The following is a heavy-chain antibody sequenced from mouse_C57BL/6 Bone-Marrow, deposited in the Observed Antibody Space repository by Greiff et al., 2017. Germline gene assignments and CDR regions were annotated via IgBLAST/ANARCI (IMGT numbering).Heavy chain of an antibody. J-gene: IGHJ2*01. V-gene: IGHV14-4*01. CDR2: IDPENGDT. CDR1: GFNIKDDY. CDR3: TTYLFDY. Sequence: EVQLQQSGAELVRPGASVKLSCTASGFNIKDDYMHWVKQRPEQGLEWIGWIDPENGDTEYASKFQGKATITADPSSNTAYLQLSSLTSEDTAVYYCTTYLFDYWGQGTTLTVSS.